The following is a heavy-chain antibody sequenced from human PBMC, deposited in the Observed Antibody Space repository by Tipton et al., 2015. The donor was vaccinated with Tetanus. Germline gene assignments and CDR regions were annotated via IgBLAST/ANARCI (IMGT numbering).Heavy chain of an antibody. Sequence: SLRLSCEVSGFIFSSYTMNWVRQAPGKGLEWVSSISSTTTYIYYADSLKGRFTISRDNAKNSLYLQMNSLRVDDTAVYYCTSGAALDYWGQGILVTVSS. CDR2: ISSTTTYI. V-gene: IGHV3-21*01. CDR3: TSGAALDY. D-gene: IGHD6-25*01. J-gene: IGHJ4*02. CDR1: GFIFSSYT.